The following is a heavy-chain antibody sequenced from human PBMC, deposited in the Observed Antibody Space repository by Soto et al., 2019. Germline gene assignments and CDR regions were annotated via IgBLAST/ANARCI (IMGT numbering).Heavy chain of an antibody. J-gene: IGHJ4*02. CDR1: AGSISNYF. CDR3: ARGGQDFWSGPFDY. V-gene: IGHV4-4*07. CDR2: IDNSGSA. Sequence: TLSLTCTVSAGSISNYFCNWIRQPAGKGLEWIGRIDNSGSANYNPSLKSRVTMPSDTSRNQFSLKLNSVTAADTAVYYCARGGQDFWSGPFDYWGQGALVTVSS. D-gene: IGHD3-3*01.